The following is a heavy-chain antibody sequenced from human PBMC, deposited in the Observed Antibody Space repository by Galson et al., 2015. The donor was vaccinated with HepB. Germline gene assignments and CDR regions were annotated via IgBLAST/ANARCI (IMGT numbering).Heavy chain of an antibody. Sequence: LSLTCAVYGGSFSGYYWSWIRQPPGKGLEWIGEINHSGSTNYNPSLKSRVTISVDTSKNQFSLKLSSVTAADTAVYYCASWTVAGHYWGQGTLVTVSS. CDR2: INHSGST. CDR1: GGSFSGYY. J-gene: IGHJ4*02. D-gene: IGHD6-19*01. CDR3: ASWTVAGHY. V-gene: IGHV4-34*01.